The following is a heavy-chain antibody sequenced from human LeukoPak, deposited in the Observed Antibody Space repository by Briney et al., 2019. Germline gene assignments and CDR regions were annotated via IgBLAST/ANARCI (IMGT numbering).Heavy chain of an antibody. Sequence: GESLQISCKGSGYSFTSYWIGWVRQMPGKGLEWMGIIYPGDSDTRYSPSFQGQVTISADKSISTAYLQWSSLKASDTATHYCARLYGSTRIAAAGPDYWGQGTLVTVSS. CDR2: IYPGDSDT. J-gene: IGHJ4*02. CDR1: GYSFTSYW. CDR3: ARLYGSTRIAAAGPDY. D-gene: IGHD6-13*01. V-gene: IGHV5-51*01.